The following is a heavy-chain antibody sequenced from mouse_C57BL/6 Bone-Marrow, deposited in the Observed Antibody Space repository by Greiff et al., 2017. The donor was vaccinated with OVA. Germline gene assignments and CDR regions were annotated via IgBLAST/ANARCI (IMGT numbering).Heavy chain of an antibody. CDR3: ARKDYSNPWSYWYFDV. V-gene: IGHV1-85*01. J-gene: IGHJ1*03. D-gene: IGHD2-5*01. CDR2: IYPRDGST. Sequence: VQLQQSGPELVKPGASVKLSCKASGYTFTSYDINWVKQRPGQGLEWIGWIYPRDGSTKYNEKFKGKATLTADKSSSTAYMQLNSLTSEDSAVYFCARKDYSNPWSYWYFDVWGTGTTVTVSS. CDR1: GYTFTSYD.